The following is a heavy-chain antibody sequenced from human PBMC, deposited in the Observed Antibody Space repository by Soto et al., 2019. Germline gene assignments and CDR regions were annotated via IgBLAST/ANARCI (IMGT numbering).Heavy chain of an antibody. CDR2: ISFSGAT. J-gene: IGHJ6*02. V-gene: IGHV4-59*12. CDR1: GVSITSYF. CDR3: ARGHYYYGTDV. Sequence: SETLSLTCTVSGVSITSYFWSWIRQTPGKGLDWIGSISFSGATYSNPSLKGRAALSVDTSENHLSLNLTSVTAADTAVYFCARGHYYYGTDVWGQGITVTVSS.